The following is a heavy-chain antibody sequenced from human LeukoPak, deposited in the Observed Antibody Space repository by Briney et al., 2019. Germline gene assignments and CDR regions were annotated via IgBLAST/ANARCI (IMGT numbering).Heavy chain of an antibody. V-gene: IGHV3-15*01. CDR1: GFTFSNAW. D-gene: IGHD3-16*01. Sequence: GGSLRLSCAASGFTFSNAWTSWVRQAPGKGLEWVGRIKSKTDGGTTDYAAPVKGRFTISRDDSKNTLYLQMNSLKTEDTAVYYCTTDLYDYVWGTRYYFDYWGQGTLVTVSS. J-gene: IGHJ4*02. CDR3: TTDLYDYVWGTRYYFDY. CDR2: IKSKTDGGTT.